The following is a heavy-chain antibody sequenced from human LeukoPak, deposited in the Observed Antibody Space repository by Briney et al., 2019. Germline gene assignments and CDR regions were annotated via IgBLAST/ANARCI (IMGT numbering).Heavy chain of an antibody. CDR3: ARDLVGSGLDY. CDR1: GGSISSYY. CDR2: IFYSGST. J-gene: IGHJ4*02. Sequence: TSETLSLTCTVSGGSISSYYWSWIRQPPGKGLEWIGYIFYSGSTNYNPSLKSRVTISVDTSKNQFSLKVSSVTAADTAVYYCARDLVGSGLDYWGQGTLVTVSS. V-gene: IGHV4-59*01. D-gene: IGHD2-15*01.